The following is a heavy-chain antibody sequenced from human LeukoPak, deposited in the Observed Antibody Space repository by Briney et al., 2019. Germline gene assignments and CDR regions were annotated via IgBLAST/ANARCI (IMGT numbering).Heavy chain of an antibody. J-gene: IGHJ5*02. V-gene: IGHV4-30-2*01. CDR3: ARDRESYGSGSYYSFGWFDP. CDR2: IYHSGST. D-gene: IGHD3-10*01. CDR1: GGSISSGGYS. Sequence: PSQTLSPTCAVSGGSISSGGYSWSWIRQPPGEGLEWIGYIYHSGSTHYNPSLKSRVTISVDRSKNQFSLKLSSVTAADTAVYYCARDRESYGSGSYYSFGWFDPWGQGTLVTVSS.